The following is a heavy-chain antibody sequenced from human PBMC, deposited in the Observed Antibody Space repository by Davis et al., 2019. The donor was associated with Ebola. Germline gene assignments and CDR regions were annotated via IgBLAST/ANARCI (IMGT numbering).Heavy chain of an antibody. CDR1: GFTFSNAW. J-gene: IGHJ6*02. Sequence: GGSLRLSCAASGFTFSNAWMSWVRQAPGKGLEWVSSISSSSSYIYYADSVKGRFTISRDNAKNSLYLQMNSLRAEDTAVYYCAREKSQVLRFLEWLSDYYGMDVWGQGTTVTVSS. CDR3: AREKSQVLRFLEWLSDYYGMDV. D-gene: IGHD3-3*01. CDR2: ISSSSSYI. V-gene: IGHV3-21*01.